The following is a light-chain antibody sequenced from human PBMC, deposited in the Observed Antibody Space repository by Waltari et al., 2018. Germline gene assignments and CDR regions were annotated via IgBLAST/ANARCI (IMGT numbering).Light chain of an antibody. J-gene: IGKJ1*01. CDR3: QQANSPWT. CDR2: AAS. Sequence: DIQMTQSPSSVSASVGDRVTITCRASPGISSWLAWYQQKPGKAPKLLIYAASSLQSGVPSRCSGSGSGTDFTLTISSLQPEDFATYYCQQANSPWTFGQGTKVEIK. CDR1: PGISSW. V-gene: IGKV1-12*01.